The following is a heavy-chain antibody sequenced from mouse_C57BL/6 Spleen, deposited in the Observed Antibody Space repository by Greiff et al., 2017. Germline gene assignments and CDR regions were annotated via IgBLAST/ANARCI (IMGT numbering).Heavy chain of an antibody. CDR3: ARLYGNYVWYFDV. V-gene: IGHV7-3*01. D-gene: IGHD2-1*01. Sequence: EVQRVESGGGLVQPGGSLSLSCAASGFTFTDYYMSWVRQPPGKALEWLGFIRNKANGYTTEYSASVKGRFIISRDNSQSILYLQMNALRAEDSATYYCARLYGNYVWYFDVWGTGTTVTVSS. CDR1: GFTFTDYY. J-gene: IGHJ1*03. CDR2: IRNKANGYTT.